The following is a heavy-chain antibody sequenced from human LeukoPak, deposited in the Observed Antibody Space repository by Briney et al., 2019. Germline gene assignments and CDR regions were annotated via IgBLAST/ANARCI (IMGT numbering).Heavy chain of an antibody. V-gene: IGHV3-21*01. CDR1: GFTFSSYS. D-gene: IGHD3-9*01. Sequence: GGSLRLSCAASGFTFSSYSMNWVRQAPGEGLEWVSSISSSSSYIYYADSVKGRFTISRDNAKNSLYLQMNSLRAEDTAVYYCARVRGYFDSIDYWGQGTLVTVSS. J-gene: IGHJ4*02. CDR3: ARVRGYFDSIDY. CDR2: ISSSSSYI.